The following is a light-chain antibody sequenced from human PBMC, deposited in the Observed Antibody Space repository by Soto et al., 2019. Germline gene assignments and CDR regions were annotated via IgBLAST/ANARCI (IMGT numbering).Light chain of an antibody. CDR2: GAS. Sequence: EIVLTQSPGTLSLSPGERATLSCRASQSLSSNYLAWYRRKPGQAPRLLIYGASNRATDIPGRFSGSGSGTDFTLTITRLEPEDFAVYYCQQYGSSPPTFGPGTRVEI. J-gene: IGKJ1*01. CDR1: QSLSSNY. V-gene: IGKV3-20*01. CDR3: QQYGSSPPT.